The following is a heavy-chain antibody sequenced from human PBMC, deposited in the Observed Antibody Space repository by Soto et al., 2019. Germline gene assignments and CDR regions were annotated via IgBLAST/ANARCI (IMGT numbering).Heavy chain of an antibody. CDR1: GYTFYSHS. V-gene: IGHV1-18*01. J-gene: IGHJ6*02. CDR3: ARCIQQDYYYGMDV. CDR2: ISADNGNT. D-gene: IGHD5-18*01. Sequence: QAQLVQSGAEVKKPGASVKVSCKASGYTFYSHSISWVRQAPGQGLEWMGRISADNGNTKYAQKFQGRVTMTTDTSTSTVYMELRNMSSDDTAVYYCARCIQQDYYYGMDVWGQGTTVTVSS.